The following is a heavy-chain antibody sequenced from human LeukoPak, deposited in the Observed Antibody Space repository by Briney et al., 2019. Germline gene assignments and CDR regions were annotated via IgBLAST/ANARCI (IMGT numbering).Heavy chain of an antibody. V-gene: IGHV3-30*04. D-gene: IGHD2-21*02. CDR2: MSYDGSNK. CDR1: GFTFSSYA. CDR3: ARGALAYCGGDCYSYAFDI. J-gene: IGHJ3*02. Sequence: GGSLRLSCAASGFTFSSYAMHWVRQAPGKGLEWVAVMSYDGSNKYYADSVMGRFTISRDNSKNTLYLQMNSLRAEDTAVYYCARGALAYCGGDCYSYAFDIWGQGTMVTVSS.